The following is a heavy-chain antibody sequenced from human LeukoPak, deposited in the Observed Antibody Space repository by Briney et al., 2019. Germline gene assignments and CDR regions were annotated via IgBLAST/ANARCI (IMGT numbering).Heavy chain of an antibody. J-gene: IGHJ4*02. CDR3: ARHRDGSGSYYPPGAFDD. Sequence: KPSETLSLTCTVSGGSISSSSYYWGWIRQPPGKGLEWIGSIYYSGSTYYNPSLKSRVTISVDTSKNQFSLKLSSVTAADTAVYYCARHRDGSGSYYPPGAFDDWGQGTLVTVSS. D-gene: IGHD3-10*01. CDR1: GGSISSSSYY. CDR2: IYYSGST. V-gene: IGHV4-39*01.